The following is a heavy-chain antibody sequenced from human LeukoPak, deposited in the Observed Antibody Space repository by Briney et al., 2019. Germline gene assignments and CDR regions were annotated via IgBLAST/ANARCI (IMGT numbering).Heavy chain of an antibody. D-gene: IGHD6-19*01. Sequence: ASVKVSCKASGYTFTSYYMHWVRQAPGQGLEWMGIINPSGGSTSYAQKFQGRVTMTRDMSTSTVYMELSSLRSEDTAVYYCASSLSSGWFYFDYWGQGTLVTVSS. CDR1: GYTFTSYY. CDR3: ASSLSSGWFYFDY. V-gene: IGHV1-46*01. J-gene: IGHJ4*02. CDR2: INPSGGST.